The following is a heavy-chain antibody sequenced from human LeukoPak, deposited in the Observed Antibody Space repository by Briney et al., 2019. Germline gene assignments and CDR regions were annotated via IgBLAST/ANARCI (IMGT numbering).Heavy chain of an antibody. V-gene: IGHV4-39*07. J-gene: IGHJ4*02. CDR3: ARDGAVSGYSFDY. CDR2: IYYSGST. Sequence: SETLSLTCTVSGGSISSTSYYWGWIRQPPGKGLEWIASIYYSGSTYDNPSLKSRVTISVDTSKNQFSLKLSSVTAADTAVYYCARDGAVSGYSFDYWGQGILVTVSS. D-gene: IGHD3-22*01. CDR1: GGSISSTSYY.